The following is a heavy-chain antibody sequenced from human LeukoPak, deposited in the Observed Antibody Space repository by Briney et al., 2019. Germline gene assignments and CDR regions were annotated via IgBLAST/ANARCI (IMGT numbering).Heavy chain of an antibody. Sequence: PGGSLRLSCAASGFTFSSYWMSWVRQAPGKGLEWVANIKQDGSEKYYVDSVKGRFTISRDNAKNSLYLQMNSLRAEDTAVYYCASAYYDFWSGYRNLMDVWGKGTTVTVSS. CDR2: IKQDGSEK. D-gene: IGHD3-3*01. V-gene: IGHV3-7*01. CDR3: ASAYYDFWSGYRNLMDV. CDR1: GFTFSSYW. J-gene: IGHJ6*03.